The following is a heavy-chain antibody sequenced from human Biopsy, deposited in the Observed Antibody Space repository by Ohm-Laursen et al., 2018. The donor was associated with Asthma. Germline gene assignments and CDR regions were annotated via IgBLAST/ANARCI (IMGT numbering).Heavy chain of an antibody. CDR2: IYYSGTT. V-gene: IGHV4-39*01. Sequence: SETLSLTCSLSSGSGGYMRSGNYYWGWIRQPPGKGLEWIGSIYYSGTTYYNPSLEIRFTVSADRSKNQFSLKPTSVTAADTAVYYCVRGSSSWHHGPFHYYYGLDVWGQGTTATVSS. J-gene: IGHJ6*02. CDR3: VRGSSSWHHGPFHYYYGLDV. D-gene: IGHD6-13*01. CDR1: SGSGGYMRSGNYY.